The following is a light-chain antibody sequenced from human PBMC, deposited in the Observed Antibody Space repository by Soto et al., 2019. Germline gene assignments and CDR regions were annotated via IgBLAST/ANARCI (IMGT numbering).Light chain of an antibody. V-gene: IGKV3-20*01. Sequence: EIVLTQSPGTLSLSPGERATLSCRASQSITSTFLAWYQQKPGQAPRLRIYGASSRATGIPDRFSGSGSERDFTLTISRLEPEDIAVYFCQQYGRSPLMYTFGQGTKLEIK. CDR1: QSITSTF. CDR2: GAS. CDR3: QQYGRSPLMYT. J-gene: IGKJ2*01.